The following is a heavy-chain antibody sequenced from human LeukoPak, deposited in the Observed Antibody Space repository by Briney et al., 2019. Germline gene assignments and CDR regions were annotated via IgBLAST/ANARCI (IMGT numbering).Heavy chain of an antibody. J-gene: IGHJ4*02. CDR3: ARDQYDTWSRRGNFDS. Sequence: PGGSLRLSCVASRFTFGKYWMSWVRQAPGKGLEWVANIKLDGSEKNYVDSVKGRFTISRDNTKNSLYLQMNSLRAEDTAVFYCARDQYDTWSRRGNFDSWGQGTLVIVSS. V-gene: IGHV3-7*03. CDR2: IKLDGSEK. D-gene: IGHD3-3*01. CDR1: RFTFGKYW.